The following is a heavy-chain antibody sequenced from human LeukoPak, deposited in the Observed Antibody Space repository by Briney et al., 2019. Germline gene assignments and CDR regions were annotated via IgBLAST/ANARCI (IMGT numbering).Heavy chain of an antibody. CDR3: ARGVPAAIGYFQH. Sequence: GASVKVSCKGSGYTFTTFGISWVRQPPGQGLEGMGWITTSNGHTNYAQKLQGGVTMTTDTSTSTVYMELKSLRSDDTAVYYCARGVPAAIGYFQHWGQGTLVTVTS. D-gene: IGHD2-2*02. CDR1: GYTFTTFG. J-gene: IGHJ1*01. CDR2: ITTSNGHT. V-gene: IGHV1-18*01.